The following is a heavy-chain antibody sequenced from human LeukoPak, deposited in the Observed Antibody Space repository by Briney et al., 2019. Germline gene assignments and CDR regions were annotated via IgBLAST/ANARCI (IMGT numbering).Heavy chain of an antibody. CDR1: GGSVSSGSYY. J-gene: IGHJ4*02. D-gene: IGHD2-15*01. CDR3: ARVPPLGAAIDY. V-gene: IGHV4-61*01. Sequence: SGTLSLTCTVSGGSVSSGSYYWSWIRQPPGKGLEWIGYIYYSGSTNYNPSLKSRVTISVDTSKNQFSLKLSSVTAADTAVYYCARVPPLGAAIDYWGQGTLVTVSS. CDR2: IYYSGST.